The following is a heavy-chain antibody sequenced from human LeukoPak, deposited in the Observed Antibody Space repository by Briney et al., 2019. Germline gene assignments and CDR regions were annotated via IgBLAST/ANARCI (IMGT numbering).Heavy chain of an antibody. V-gene: IGHV1-69*04. J-gene: IGHJ5*02. CDR1: GGTFSSYA. Sequence: GSSVKVSCKASGGTFSSYAISWVRQAPGQGLEWMGRIIPILGIANYAQKFQGRVTITADKSTSTAYMELSSLRSEDTAVYYCARTVGGDYFWFDPWGQGTLVTVSS. CDR2: IIPILGIA. D-gene: IGHD4-17*01. CDR3: ARTVGGDYFWFDP.